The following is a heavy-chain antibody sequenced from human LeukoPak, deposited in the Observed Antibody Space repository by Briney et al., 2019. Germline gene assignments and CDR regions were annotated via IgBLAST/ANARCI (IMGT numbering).Heavy chain of an antibody. Sequence: SETLSLTCTVSGGSISSSHYYWGWICQPPGKGLEWIGSIYYTGSTYYNPSLKSRVTISVDTSKNQFSLKLRFATAADTAVYYCAILPATDTYYYDNSGYYRPGVHWGQGTLVTVSS. CDR1: GGSISSSHYY. CDR2: IYYTGST. D-gene: IGHD3-22*01. J-gene: IGHJ4*02. V-gene: IGHV4-39*07. CDR3: AILPATDTYYYDNSGYYRPGVH.